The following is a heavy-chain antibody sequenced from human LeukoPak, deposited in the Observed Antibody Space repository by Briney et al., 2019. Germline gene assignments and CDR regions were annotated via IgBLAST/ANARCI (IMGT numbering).Heavy chain of an antibody. D-gene: IGHD3-10*01. CDR1: GFSFSSYA. CDR2: ISGSGGST. V-gene: IGHV3-23*01. Sequence: QPGESLRLSCAASGFSFSSYALSWVRQAPGKGLEWVSAISGSGGSTYYADSVKGRFTVSRDNSKKALYLQMNSLRADDTAVYYCAKVPHLYYGSGSYQLDYWGQGTLVTVSS. CDR3: AKVPHLYYGSGSYQLDY. J-gene: IGHJ4*02.